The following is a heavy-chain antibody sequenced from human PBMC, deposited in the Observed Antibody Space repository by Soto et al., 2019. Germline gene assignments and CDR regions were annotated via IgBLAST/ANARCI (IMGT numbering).Heavy chain of an antibody. CDR1: GFPSSSCA. Sequence: PGGSLRLSCAASGFPSSSCAMTWVRQAPGKGLEWVSSISAGSSVTYYADSVKGRFTISRDNSRDTLSLQMDSLRAEDTAVYYCAKAPSEMVVAPAPIDYWGQGTLVTVSS. V-gene: IGHV3-23*01. CDR2: ISAGSSVT. J-gene: IGHJ4*02. D-gene: IGHD2-2*01. CDR3: AKAPSEMVVAPAPIDY.